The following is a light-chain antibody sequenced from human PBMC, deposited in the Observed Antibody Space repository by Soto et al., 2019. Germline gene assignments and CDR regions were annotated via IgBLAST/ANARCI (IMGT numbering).Light chain of an antibody. V-gene: IGLV2-14*01. CDR2: DVS. J-gene: IGLJ1*01. Sequence: QSALTQPASVSGSPGQSITISCTGTSSDVGGYNYVSWYQQYPGKAPKLMIYDVSNRPSGVSNRFSGSNSGNTASLTISGLQAEDEAYYYCSSYTIRNTLVFGSGTKLTVL. CDR1: SSDVGGYNY. CDR3: SSYTIRNTLV.